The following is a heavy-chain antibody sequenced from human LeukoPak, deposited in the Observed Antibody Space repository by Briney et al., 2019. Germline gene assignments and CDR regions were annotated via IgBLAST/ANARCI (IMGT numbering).Heavy chain of an antibody. V-gene: IGHV3-23*01. CDR2: ISGSGGST. CDR1: GFTFSSYG. Sequence: GGSLRLSCAASGFTFSSYGMSWVRQAPGKGLEWVSAISGSGGSTYYADSVKGRFTISRDNPKNTLYLQMNSLRSEDTAVYYCAAGYSGRPRHKYYYYMDVWGKGTTVTISS. CDR3: AAGYSGRPRHKYYYYMDV. D-gene: IGHD1-26*01. J-gene: IGHJ6*03.